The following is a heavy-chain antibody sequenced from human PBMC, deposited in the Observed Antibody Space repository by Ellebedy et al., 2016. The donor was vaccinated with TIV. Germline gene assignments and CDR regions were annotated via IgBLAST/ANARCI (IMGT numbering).Heavy chain of an antibody. CDR3: TRDHADHCSGGSCLVDY. Sequence: GESLKISCAASGFTFSSYGMHWVRQAPGKGLEWVAVISYDGSNKYYADSVKGRFTISRDDSKSIAYLQMNSLKTEDTAVYYCTRDHADHCSGGSCLVDYWGQGTLVTVSS. J-gene: IGHJ4*02. V-gene: IGHV3-30*03. CDR1: GFTFSSYG. CDR2: ISYDGSNK. D-gene: IGHD2-15*01.